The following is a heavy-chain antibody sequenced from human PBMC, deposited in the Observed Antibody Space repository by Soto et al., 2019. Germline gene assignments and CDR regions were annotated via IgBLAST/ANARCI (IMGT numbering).Heavy chain of an antibody. J-gene: IGHJ4*02. CDR1: GGSVSSGSYY. V-gene: IGHV4-61*01. CDR2: IYYSGST. CDR3: ASSRFLEWLSFDE. D-gene: IGHD3-3*01. Sequence: SETLSLTCTVSGGSVSSGSYYWSWIRQPPGKGLEWIGYIYYSGSTNYNPSLKSRVTISVDTSKNQFSLKLSSVTAADTAVYYCASSRFLEWLSFDEWGQGTLVTVPS.